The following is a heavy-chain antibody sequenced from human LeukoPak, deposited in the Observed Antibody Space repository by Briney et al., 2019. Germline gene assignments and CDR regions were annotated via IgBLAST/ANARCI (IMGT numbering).Heavy chain of an antibody. V-gene: IGHV3-23*01. CDR2: ISGSGGST. Sequence: GGSLRLSCAASGSTFSSYAMGWVRQPPGKGLEWVSAISGSGGSTYYADSVKGRFTISRDNSKNTLYLQMDSLRAEDTAVYYCAKMEMEWLPDWGQGALVTVSS. J-gene: IGHJ4*02. D-gene: IGHD3-3*01. CDR3: AKMEMEWLPD. CDR1: GSTFSSYA.